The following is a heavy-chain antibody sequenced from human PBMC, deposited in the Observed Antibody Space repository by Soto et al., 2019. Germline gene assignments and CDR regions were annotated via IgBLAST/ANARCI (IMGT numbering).Heavy chain of an antibody. CDR1: GDSISSGDNY. V-gene: IGHV4-30-4*01. Sequence: SETLSLTCTVSGDSISSGDNYWSWIRQPPGKGLEWIGYIYYSGRSYYKPSLKSRVTMSVDTSKNQFSLTLTSVTAADTAVYYCARGGGFDSWGRGTLVTVSS. CDR2: IYYSGRS. J-gene: IGHJ4*02. D-gene: IGHD3-16*01. CDR3: ARGGGFDS.